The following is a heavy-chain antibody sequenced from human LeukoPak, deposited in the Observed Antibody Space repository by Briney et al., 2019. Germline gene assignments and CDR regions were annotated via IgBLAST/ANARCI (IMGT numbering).Heavy chain of an antibody. Sequence: GGSLRLSCAASGFTFSSYWMHWVRQAPGKGLEWVSYISSSSSTIYYADSVKGRFTISRDNAKNSLYLQMNSLRAEDTAVYYCAELGITMIGGVWGKGTTVTISS. CDR2: ISSSSSTI. CDR1: GFTFSSYW. D-gene: IGHD3-10*02. J-gene: IGHJ6*04. V-gene: IGHV3-48*01. CDR3: AELGITMIGGV.